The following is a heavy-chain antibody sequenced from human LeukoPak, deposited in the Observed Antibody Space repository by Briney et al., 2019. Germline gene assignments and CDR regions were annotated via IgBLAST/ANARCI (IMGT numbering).Heavy chain of an antibody. Sequence: SETLSLTCFVSGGSISTYYWTWIRQPPGKGLEWIGFVYYNGITKYNPSLKSRVTISVDTSKNQFSLKLNSVTAADTAVYYCAGRLAVTGRYYFDYWGQGALVTVSS. D-gene: IGHD6-19*01. J-gene: IGHJ4*02. CDR3: AGRLAVTGRYYFDY. V-gene: IGHV4-59*08. CDR2: VYYNGIT. CDR1: GGSISTYY.